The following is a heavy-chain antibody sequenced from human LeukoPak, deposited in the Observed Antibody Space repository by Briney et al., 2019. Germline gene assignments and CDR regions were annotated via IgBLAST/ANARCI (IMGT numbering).Heavy chain of an antibody. CDR1: GYTFTSYY. J-gene: IGHJ6*03. Sequence: ASVKVSCKASGYTFTSYYMHWVRQAPGQGLEWMGIINPSGGSTSYAQKFQGRVTITADKSTSTAYMELSSLRSEDTAVYYCAREDYYYYYMDVWGKGTTVTVSS. CDR2: INPSGGST. CDR3: AREDYYYYYMDV. V-gene: IGHV1-46*01.